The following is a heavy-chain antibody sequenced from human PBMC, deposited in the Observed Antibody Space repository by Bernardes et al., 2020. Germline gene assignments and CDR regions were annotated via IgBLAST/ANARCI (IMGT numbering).Heavy chain of an antibody. V-gene: IGHV3-30*04. CDR1: GFTFSSYA. CDR2: ISYDGSNK. J-gene: IGHJ6*02. D-gene: IGHD2-15*01. CDR3: ARDLVSIVVVVAASPTGGYGMDV. Sequence: GGSLRLSCAASGFTFSSYAMHWVRQAPGKGLEWVAVISYDGSNKYYADSVKGRFTISRDNSKNTLYLQMNSLRAEDTAVYYCARDLVSIVVVVAASPTGGYGMDVWGQGTTVTVSS.